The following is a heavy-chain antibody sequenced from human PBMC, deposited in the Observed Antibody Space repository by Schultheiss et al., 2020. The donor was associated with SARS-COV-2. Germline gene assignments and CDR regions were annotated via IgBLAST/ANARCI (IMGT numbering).Heavy chain of an antibody. Sequence: ASVKVSCKASGYTFTSYGISWVRQAPGQGLEWMGWISAYNGNTNYAQKLQGRVTMTTDKSTSTVYMELSSLRSEDTAVYYCARSAGWFDPWGQGTLVTVSS. J-gene: IGHJ5*02. CDR1: GYTFTSYG. V-gene: IGHV1-18*01. CDR3: ARSAGWFDP. CDR2: ISAYNGNT.